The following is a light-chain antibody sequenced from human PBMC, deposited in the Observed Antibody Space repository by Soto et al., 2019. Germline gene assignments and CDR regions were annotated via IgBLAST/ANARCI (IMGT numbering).Light chain of an antibody. CDR2: DAS. CDR1: QTISSW. V-gene: IGKV1-5*01. J-gene: IGKJ5*01. Sequence: DIQMTQSPSTLSGSVGYRVTITGRASQTISSWLAWYQQKPGKAPNILIYDASTLERGVPSRFSGSGSGTEFTLTIDSLQPDDFATYYCQQYHTSSITFGQGTRLEIK. CDR3: QQYHTSSIT.